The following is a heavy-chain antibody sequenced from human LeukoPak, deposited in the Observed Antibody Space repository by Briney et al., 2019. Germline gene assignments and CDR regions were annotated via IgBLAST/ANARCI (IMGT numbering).Heavy chain of an antibody. V-gene: IGHV3-7*01. D-gene: IGHD2/OR15-2a*01. CDR2: IKTDGSEK. Sequence: PGGSLRLSREASGFTFSDSWMTWVRQTPGKGLEWVANIKTDGSEKYYVDSVKGRFTISRDNAKNSLYLQMNSLRAEDTAMYYCATYSTRNAREFQSWGQGTLVTVSS. CDR3: ATYSTRNAREFQS. J-gene: IGHJ1*01. CDR1: GFTFSDSW.